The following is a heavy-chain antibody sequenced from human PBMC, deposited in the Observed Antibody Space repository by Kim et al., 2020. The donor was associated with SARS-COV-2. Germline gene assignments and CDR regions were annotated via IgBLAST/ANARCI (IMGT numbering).Heavy chain of an antibody. CDR3: ARDAGIVGATHPLQY. J-gene: IGHJ4*02. CDR2: ISAYNGNT. V-gene: IGHV1-18*01. CDR1: GYTFTSYG. D-gene: IGHD1-26*01. Sequence: ASVKVSCKASGYTFTSYGISWVRQAPGQGLEWMGWISAYNGNTNYAQKLQGRVTMTTDTSTSTAYMELRSLRSDDTAVYYCARDAGIVGATHPLQYWGQGTLVTVSS.